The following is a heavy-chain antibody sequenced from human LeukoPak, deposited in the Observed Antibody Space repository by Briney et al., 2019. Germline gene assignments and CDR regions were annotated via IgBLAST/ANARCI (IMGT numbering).Heavy chain of an antibody. D-gene: IGHD6-13*01. Sequence: ASVKVSCKASGYTFSGYYMHWVRQAPGQGLEWMGWINPNSGGTNYAQKFQGRVTMTRDTSISTAYMELSRLRSDDTAVYYCARGVYSSSLFDYWGQGTLVSVSS. CDR3: ARGVYSSSLFDY. V-gene: IGHV1-2*02. CDR1: GYTFSGYY. CDR2: INPNSGGT. J-gene: IGHJ4*02.